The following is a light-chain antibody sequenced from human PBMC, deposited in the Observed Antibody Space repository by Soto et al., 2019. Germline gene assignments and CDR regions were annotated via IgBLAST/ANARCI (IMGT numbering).Light chain of an antibody. CDR2: NTF. CDR3: QQYGGSPFT. J-gene: IGKJ3*01. Sequence: EIVLTQSPGTLSLSPGDRATLSCRASQSFSTSYLAWYQHKPGQAPRLLIYNTFTRATGIPDRFSGSGSGPDFTLTISRLEPEDFAVYYCQQYGGSPFTFGPGTKVDIK. CDR1: QSFSTSY. V-gene: IGKV3-20*01.